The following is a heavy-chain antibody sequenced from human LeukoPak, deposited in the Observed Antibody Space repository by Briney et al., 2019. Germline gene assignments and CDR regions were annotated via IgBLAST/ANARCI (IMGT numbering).Heavy chain of an antibody. CDR3: AKDLNGGVLRYFDWLITPPTFDY. CDR1: GFTFSSYG. CDR2: IRYDGSNK. J-gene: IGHJ4*02. Sequence: GGSLRLSCAASGFTFSSYGMHWVRQAPGKGLEWVAFIRYDGSNKYYADSVKGRFTISRDNSKNTLYLQMNSLRAEDTAVYYCAKDLNGGVLRYFDWLITPPTFDYWGQGTLVTVSS. V-gene: IGHV3-30*02. D-gene: IGHD3-9*01.